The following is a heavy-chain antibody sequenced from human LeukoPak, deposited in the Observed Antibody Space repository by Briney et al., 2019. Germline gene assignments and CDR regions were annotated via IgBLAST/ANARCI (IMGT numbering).Heavy chain of an antibody. CDR2: MNPNSGNT. CDR1: GYTFTSYD. Sequence: ASVKVSCKASGYTFTSYDINWVRQATGQGLEWMGWMNPNSGNTGYAQKFQGRVTMTRNTSINTAYMELSSLRSEDTAVYYCATHDHFVVVPDEDHSHNGLDVWGQGTTVIVSS. J-gene: IGHJ6*02. D-gene: IGHD2-2*01. CDR3: ATHDHFVVVPDEDHSHNGLDV. V-gene: IGHV1-8*01.